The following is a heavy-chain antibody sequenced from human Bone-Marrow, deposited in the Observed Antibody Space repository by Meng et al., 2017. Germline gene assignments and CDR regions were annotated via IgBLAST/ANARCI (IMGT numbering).Heavy chain of an antibody. V-gene: IGHV3-33*01. CDR1: GFTFSSYG. D-gene: IGHD3-22*01. CDR3: ARGRFDTYYYDSSGYWGAFDI. Sequence: GESLKISCAASGFTFSSYGMHWVRQAPGKGLEWVAVIWYDGSNKYYADSVKGRFTISRDNSKNTLYLQMNSLRAEDTAVYYCARGRFDTYYYDSSGYWGAFDIWGQGTMVTVSS. CDR2: IWYDGSNK. J-gene: IGHJ3*02.